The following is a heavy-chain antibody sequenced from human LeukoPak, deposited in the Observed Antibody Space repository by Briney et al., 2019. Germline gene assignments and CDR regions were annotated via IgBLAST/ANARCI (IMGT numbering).Heavy chain of an antibody. D-gene: IGHD3-10*01. Sequence: SETLSLTCAVHGGSFSGYYWSWIRQPPGKGLEWIGEINHSGSTNYNPSLKSRVTISVDTSKNQFSLKLSSVTAADTAVYYCARARTRLTMVRGVRYFDYWGQGTLVTVSS. CDR1: GGSFSGYY. CDR3: ARARTRLTMVRGVRYFDY. J-gene: IGHJ4*02. V-gene: IGHV4-34*01. CDR2: INHSGST.